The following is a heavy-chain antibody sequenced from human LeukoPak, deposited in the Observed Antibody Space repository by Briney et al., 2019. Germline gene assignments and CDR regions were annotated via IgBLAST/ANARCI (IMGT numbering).Heavy chain of an antibody. CDR2: ISYDGSNK. CDR3: ARYCDVGQQWLVTSCYYGMDV. D-gene: IGHD6-19*01. V-gene: IGHV3-30*04. CDR1: GFTFSSYA. J-gene: IGHJ6*02. Sequence: GSLRLSCAASGFTFSSYAMHWVRQAPGKGLEWVAVISYDGSNKYYADSVKGRFTISRDNSKNTLYLQMNSLRAEDTAVYYCARYCDVGQQWLVTSCYYGMDVWGQGTTVTVSS.